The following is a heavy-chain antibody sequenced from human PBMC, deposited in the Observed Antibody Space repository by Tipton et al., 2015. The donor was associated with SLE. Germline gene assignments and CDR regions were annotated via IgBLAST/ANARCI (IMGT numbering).Heavy chain of an antibody. CDR3: ARAGGGDSNWFHP. D-gene: IGHD2-21*01. Sequence: TLSLTCTVSGSSISSSSYYWGWIRQPPGKGLEWIGSIYYSGSTYYNPSLKSRVTISLDASKNQFSLKLSSVTAADTAVYYCARAGGGDSNWFHPWGQGTLVTVSS. V-gene: IGHV4-39*07. J-gene: IGHJ5*02. CDR2: IYYSGST. CDR1: GSSISSSSYY.